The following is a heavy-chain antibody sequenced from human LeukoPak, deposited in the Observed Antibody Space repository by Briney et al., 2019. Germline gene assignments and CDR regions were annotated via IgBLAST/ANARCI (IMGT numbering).Heavy chain of an antibody. D-gene: IGHD3-22*01. J-gene: IGHJ4*02. CDR3: GAGVANGYYDY. CDR1: GFTFSSYG. CDR2: ITSSGGNT. Sequence: RGSLRLSCAASGFTFSSYGMTWVRQAPGKGLEWGSAITSSGGNTYYADSVKGRFTISRDNSKDTLYLQMSSLRAEDTAVYYWGAGVANGYYDYWGQGTLVTVSS. V-gene: IGHV3-23*01.